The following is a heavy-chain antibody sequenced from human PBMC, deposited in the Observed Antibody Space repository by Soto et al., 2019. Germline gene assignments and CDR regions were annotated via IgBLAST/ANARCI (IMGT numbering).Heavy chain of an antibody. CDR1: GGSISTSGYY. J-gene: IGHJ4*02. Sequence: QVQLRESGPGLVKPSQTLSLTCTVSGGSISTSGYYWSWIRQHPGKGLDWIGYIYYSGSTYYNPSLKRRVTISVDTSKNQFSLKLRSVTAADTAVYYCARVGEIIGDYWGQGVLVTVSS. CDR2: IYYSGST. D-gene: IGHD3-10*01. CDR3: ARVGEIIGDY. V-gene: IGHV4-31*03.